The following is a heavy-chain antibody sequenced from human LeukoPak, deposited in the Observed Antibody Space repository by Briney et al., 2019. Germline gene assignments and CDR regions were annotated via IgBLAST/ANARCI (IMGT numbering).Heavy chain of an antibody. J-gene: IGHJ6*04. CDR2: IKEDGSEK. D-gene: IGHD3-10*02. Sequence: PGGSLRLSCAASGFTFNRYWMSWVRQAPGKGLEWVANIKEDGSEKYYVDSVKGRFTISRDNAKNSLYLQMNSLRAEDTAVYYCAELGLTMIGGVWGKGTTVTISS. CDR1: GFTFNRYW. CDR3: AELGLTMIGGV. V-gene: IGHV3-7*01.